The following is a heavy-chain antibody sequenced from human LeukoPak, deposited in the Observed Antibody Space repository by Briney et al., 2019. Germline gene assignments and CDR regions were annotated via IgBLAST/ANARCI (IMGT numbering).Heavy chain of an antibody. CDR1: GFTFSIYA. J-gene: IGHJ5*02. CDR3: AKGQSGSYFPHYKWFDP. D-gene: IGHD1-26*01. CDR2: ISGIGGST. V-gene: IGHV3-23*01. Sequence: PGRSLRLSCAPSGFTFSIYAMSWVRQAPGKVLEWVSSISGIGGSTYYADSGTGWLIISRNNSKNTLYLQMNSLRAEDTAVYYCAKGQSGSYFPHYKWFDPWGQGTLVTVSS.